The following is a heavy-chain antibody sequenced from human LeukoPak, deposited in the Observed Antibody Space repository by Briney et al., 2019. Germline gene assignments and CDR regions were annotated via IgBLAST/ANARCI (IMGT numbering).Heavy chain of an antibody. CDR2: ISAGGGGP. CDR1: EFTVSSYA. Sequence: GGSLRLSCAVYEFTVSSYAMSLVRQAPGKGLEWVSAISAGGGGPFYADSVKGRFTVSRDTSKNTLHVQMNSLRVEDTAVYYCAREGSGRTFNFDYWGQGTLVTVSS. V-gene: IGHV3-23*01. J-gene: IGHJ4*02. CDR3: AREGSGRTFNFDY. D-gene: IGHD3-10*01.